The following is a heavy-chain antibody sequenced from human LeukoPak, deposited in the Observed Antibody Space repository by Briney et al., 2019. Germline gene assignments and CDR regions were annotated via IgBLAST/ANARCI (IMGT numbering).Heavy chain of an antibody. V-gene: IGHV4-61*01. Sequence: PSETLSLTCTVSGGSISSSSYYWSWIRQPPGKGLEWIGYISNSGSTIYNPSLKSRVNISVDTSKNQLSLKLSSVTAADTAVYYCARVVWSGTNWFDPWGQGALVTVSS. D-gene: IGHD3-3*01. CDR2: ISNSGST. J-gene: IGHJ5*02. CDR1: GGSISSSSYY. CDR3: ARVVWSGTNWFDP.